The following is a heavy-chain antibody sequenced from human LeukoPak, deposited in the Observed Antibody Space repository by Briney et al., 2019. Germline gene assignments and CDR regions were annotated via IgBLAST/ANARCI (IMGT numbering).Heavy chain of an antibody. J-gene: IGHJ2*01. D-gene: IGHD3-16*01. CDR1: GFTFSSYA. Sequence: PGGSLRLSCAASGFTFSSYAMHWVRQAPGKGLEWVAVISYDGSNKYYADSVKGRFTISRDNSKNTLYLQMNSLRAEDTAVYYCARERFGHSWYFDLWGRGTLVTVSS. CDR2: ISYDGSNK. CDR3: ARERFGHSWYFDL. V-gene: IGHV3-30-3*01.